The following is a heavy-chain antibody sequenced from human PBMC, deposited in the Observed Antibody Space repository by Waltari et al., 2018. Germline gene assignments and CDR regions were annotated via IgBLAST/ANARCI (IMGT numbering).Heavy chain of an antibody. J-gene: IGHJ4*02. CDR2: ISYDGSNK. D-gene: IGHD6-13*01. CDR1: GFTFSSYA. V-gene: IGHV3-30-3*01. Sequence: QVQLVESGGGVVQPGRSLRLSCAASGFTFSSYAMPWVRQAPGKGLEWVAVISYDGSNKYYADSVKGRFTISRDNSKNTLYLQMNSLRAEDTAVYYCARDLVAAAGGSDFDYWGQGTLVTVSS. CDR3: ARDLVAAAGGSDFDY.